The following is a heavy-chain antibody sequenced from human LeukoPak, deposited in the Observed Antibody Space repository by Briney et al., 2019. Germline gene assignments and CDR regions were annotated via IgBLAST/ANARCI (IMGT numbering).Heavy chain of an antibody. V-gene: IGHV3-23*01. CDR1: GFTFSSYA. D-gene: IGHD6-19*01. CDR3: AKARSGWYGDPFDY. Sequence: GGSLTLSCAASGFTFSSYAMSWVRQAPGKGLEWFSAISGSGGTTYYADSVKGRFTISRDNSKNTLYLQMNSLRAEEKAVHYCAKARSGWYGDPFDYWGQGTLVTVSS. J-gene: IGHJ4*02. CDR2: ISGSGGTT.